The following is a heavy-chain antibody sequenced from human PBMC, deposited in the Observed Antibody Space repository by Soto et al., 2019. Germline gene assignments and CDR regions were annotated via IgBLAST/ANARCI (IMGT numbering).Heavy chain of an antibody. V-gene: IGHV2-5*02. Sequence: QITLKESGPTLVKPTQTLTLTCTFSGFSLSTSGVGVGWIRQPPGKALEWLAVIYWDDDKRYSPSLKSRLTITKDTSKNQGVLTMTNMDPVDTATFYCAHRPIYYSMDVWGQVTTVTVSS. J-gene: IGHJ6*02. CDR3: AHRPIYYSMDV. CDR1: GFSLSTSGVG. CDR2: IYWDDDK.